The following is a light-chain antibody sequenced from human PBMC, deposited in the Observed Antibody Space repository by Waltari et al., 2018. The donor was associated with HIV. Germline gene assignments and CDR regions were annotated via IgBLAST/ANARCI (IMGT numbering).Light chain of an antibody. Sequence: NFMLTQPPSVSESPGQTVTISCTRSSGSIASNYVQWSQQRPGSAPTTLIYEDDQRPSGVPDRFSGSIDTSSNSASLTISGLKTEDEADYYCQSFDTSNQWIFGGGTKLTVL. CDR1: SGSIASNY. V-gene: IGLV6-57*03. J-gene: IGLJ2*01. CDR2: EDD. CDR3: QSFDTSNQWI.